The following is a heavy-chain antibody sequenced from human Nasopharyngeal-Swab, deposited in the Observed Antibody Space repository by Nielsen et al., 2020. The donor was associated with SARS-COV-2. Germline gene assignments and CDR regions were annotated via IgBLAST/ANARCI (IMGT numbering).Heavy chain of an antibody. D-gene: IGHD3-16*01. V-gene: IGHV3-30-3*01. J-gene: IGHJ4*02. CDR3: ARDIDDYVWGSYFDY. CDR2: ISYDGSNK. Sequence: GESLKITCAASGFTFRSYAMHWGRQAPGKGLEWVAVISYDGSNKYYADSVKGRFTISRDNSKNTLYLQMNSLRAEDTAVYYCARDIDDYVWGSYFDYWGQGTLVTVSS. CDR1: GFTFRSYA.